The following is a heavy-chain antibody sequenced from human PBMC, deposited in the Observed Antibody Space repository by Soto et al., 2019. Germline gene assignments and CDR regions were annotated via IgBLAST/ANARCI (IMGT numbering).Heavy chain of an antibody. CDR2: ISGSGGST. CDR1: GFTFSSYA. Sequence: PGGSLRLSCAASGFTFSSYAMSWVRQAPGKGLEWVSAISGSGGSTYYADSVKGRFTISRDNSKNTLYLQMNSLRAEDTAVYYCAKDKGYCSSTSCYSPAHYFDYWGQGTLVTVSS. J-gene: IGHJ4*02. V-gene: IGHV3-23*01. D-gene: IGHD2-2*02. CDR3: AKDKGYCSSTSCYSPAHYFDY.